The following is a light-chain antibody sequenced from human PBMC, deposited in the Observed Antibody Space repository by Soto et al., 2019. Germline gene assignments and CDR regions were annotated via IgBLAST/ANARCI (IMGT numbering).Light chain of an antibody. Sequence: QLVLTQSPSASASLGASVKLTCTLSSGHSSYAIAWHQQQPEKGPRYLMKLNSDGSHSKGDRIPDRFSGSSSGAERYLTISSLQSEDEADYYCQTWGTGIQVFGGGTKLTVL. J-gene: IGLJ2*01. CDR3: QTWGTGIQV. V-gene: IGLV4-69*01. CDR2: LNSDGSH. CDR1: SGHSSYA.